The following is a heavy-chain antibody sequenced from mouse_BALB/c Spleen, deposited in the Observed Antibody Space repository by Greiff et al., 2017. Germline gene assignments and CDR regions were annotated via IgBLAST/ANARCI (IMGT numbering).Heavy chain of an antibody. D-gene: IGHD1-1*01. CDR1: GYTFTSYW. J-gene: IGHJ4*01. V-gene: IGHV1-87*01. CDR2: IYPGDGDT. Sequence: QVQLQQSGAELARPGASVKLSCKASGYTFTSYWMQWVKQRPGQGLEWIGAIYPGDGDTRYTQKFKGKATLTADKSSSTAYMQLSSLASEDSAVYYCARYGPYAMDYWGQGTSVTVSS. CDR3: ARYGPYAMDY.